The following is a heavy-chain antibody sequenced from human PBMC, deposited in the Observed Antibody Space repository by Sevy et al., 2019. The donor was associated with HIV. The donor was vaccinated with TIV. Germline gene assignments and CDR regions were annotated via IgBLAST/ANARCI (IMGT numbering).Heavy chain of an antibody. D-gene: IGHD6-13*01. J-gene: IGHJ3*02. CDR2: MNPNSANT. CDR1: GYTFTSYN. V-gene: IGHV1-8*01. Sequence: ASVKVSCKASGYTFTSYNINWVRQATGQGPEWMGWMNPNSANTGYAQKFQGRVTMTRNTSISTAYMELSSLRSEDTVMYYCARGGAAAGHAFDIWGQGTMVTVSS. CDR3: ARGGAAAGHAFDI.